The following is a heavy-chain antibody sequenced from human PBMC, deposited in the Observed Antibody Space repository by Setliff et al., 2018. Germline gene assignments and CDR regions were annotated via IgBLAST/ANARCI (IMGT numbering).Heavy chain of an antibody. J-gene: IGHJ4*01. CDR2: IIGSGIST. CDR1: GFTFSNNA. V-gene: IGHV3-23*01. CDR3: AKSPHDFWSGRVFFDY. D-gene: IGHD3-3*01. Sequence: GGSLRLSCLASGFTFSNNAMSWIRQAPGKGLEWVSSIIGSGISTYYADSVQGRFTISRDNHKNTLHLQMNSLRVEDTAIYYCAKSPHDFWSGRVFFDYWGQGILVTVSS.